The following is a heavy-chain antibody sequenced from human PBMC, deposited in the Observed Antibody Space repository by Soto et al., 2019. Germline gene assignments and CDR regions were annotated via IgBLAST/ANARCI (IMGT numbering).Heavy chain of an antibody. J-gene: IGHJ5*02. CDR3: ARDWDSSGLFDP. V-gene: IGHV4-59*01. D-gene: IGHD3-10*01. Sequence: PSETLSLTCSVSGASITTYYWSWIRQPPGKGLEWSGSISYSGSTKYYPSLESRVMISLDTSKNQFSLRLTSVTAADTALYYCARDWDSSGLFDPWGQGALVTVSS. CDR2: ISYSGST. CDR1: GASITTYY.